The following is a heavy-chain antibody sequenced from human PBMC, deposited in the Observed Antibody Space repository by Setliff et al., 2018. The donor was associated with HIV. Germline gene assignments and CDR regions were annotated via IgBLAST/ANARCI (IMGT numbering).Heavy chain of an antibody. V-gene: IGHV3-21*01. CDR1: GFTFSSYS. Sequence: GGSLRLSCAASGFTFSSYSMNWVRQAPGKGLEWVSSISSSSSYIYYADSVKGRFTISRDNAKNSLYLQMNSLRAEDTAVYYCARDLIAAAGHDAFDIWGQGTMVTVSS. D-gene: IGHD6-13*01. CDR3: ARDLIAAAGHDAFDI. CDR2: ISSSSSYI. J-gene: IGHJ3*02.